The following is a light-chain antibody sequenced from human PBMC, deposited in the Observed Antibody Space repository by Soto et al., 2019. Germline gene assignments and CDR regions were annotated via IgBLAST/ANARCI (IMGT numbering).Light chain of an antibody. CDR3: QQFNRYSSWT. CDR1: QSISNL. Sequence: DIQMTQSPSTLSASVGDRVTIACRASQSISNLLAWYQQRPGKAPQLLIYDASTLLRGVPSRFSGSGFGTEFTLTISSLQPDDFATYYCQQFNRYSSWTFGQGTKV. CDR2: DAS. J-gene: IGKJ1*01. V-gene: IGKV1-5*01.